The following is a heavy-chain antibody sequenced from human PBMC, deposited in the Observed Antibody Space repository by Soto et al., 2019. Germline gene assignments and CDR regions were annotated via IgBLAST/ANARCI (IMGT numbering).Heavy chain of an antibody. V-gene: IGHV1-69*02. D-gene: IGHD3-10*01. CDR2: IIPILGIA. J-gene: IGHJ4*02. CDR1: GGTFSSYT. CDR3: ARVRYYGSGSRFDY. Sequence: QVQLVQSGAEVKKPGSSVKVSCKASGGTFSSYTISWVRQAPGQGLEWMGRIIPILGIANYAQKFQGRVTIAADKSTSTAYMELSSLRSEDTAVYYCARVRYYGSGSRFDYWGQGTLVTVSS.